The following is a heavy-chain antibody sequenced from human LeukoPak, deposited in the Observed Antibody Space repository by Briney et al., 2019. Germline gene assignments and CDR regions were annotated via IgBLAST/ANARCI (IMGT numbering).Heavy chain of an antibody. CDR1: GGSISSYY. D-gene: IGHD2-2*01. CDR3: ARPLYCSSTSCAFDY. Sequence: SETLFLTCTVSGGSISSYYWSWIRQPAGKGLEWIGRIYTSGSTNYNPSLKSRVTMSVDTSKNQFSLKLSSVTAADTAVYYCARPLYCSSTSCAFDYWGQGTLVTVSS. J-gene: IGHJ4*02. V-gene: IGHV4-4*07. CDR2: IYTSGST.